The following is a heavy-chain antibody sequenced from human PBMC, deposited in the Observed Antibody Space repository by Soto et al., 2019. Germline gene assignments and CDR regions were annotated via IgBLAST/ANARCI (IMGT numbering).Heavy chain of an antibody. V-gene: IGHV4-30-2*01. CDR2: IYHSGTT. Sequence: SETLSLTCAVSGDSISRPGYSWSWIRQPPGKGLEWIGHIYHSGTTFYIPSLKSRVTMSLDRSKNRFSLNLRSVTAADTAVYFCARTFFYDPSGYYYYYFDSWGLGALVTVSS. D-gene: IGHD3-22*01. CDR3: ARTFFYDPSGYYYYYFDS. CDR1: GDSISRPGYS. J-gene: IGHJ4*02.